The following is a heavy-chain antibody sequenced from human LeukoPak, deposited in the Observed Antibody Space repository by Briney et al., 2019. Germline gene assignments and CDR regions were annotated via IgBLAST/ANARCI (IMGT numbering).Heavy chain of an antibody. J-gene: IGHJ4*02. D-gene: IGHD2-2*01. CDR2: IYYRGST. Sequence: SQTLSLTCTVSGGSISSGDYYWSWIRQPPGKGLEWVGYIYYRGSTYYNPSLKSRVTISVDTSKNQLSLKLSSVTAADTAVYYCARGYCSSTSCYGGFDYWGQGTLVTVSS. CDR1: GGSISSGDYY. V-gene: IGHV4-30-4*08. CDR3: ARGYCSSTSCYGGFDY.